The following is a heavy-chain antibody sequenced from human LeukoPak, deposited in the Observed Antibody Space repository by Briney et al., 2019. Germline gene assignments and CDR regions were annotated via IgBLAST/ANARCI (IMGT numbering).Heavy chain of an antibody. J-gene: IGHJ4*02. CDR3: VRLDSSGWYYFDY. V-gene: IGHV5-51*01. CDR2: IYPVDSET. CDR1: GYSFTSYW. Sequence: GESLKISCKGSGYSFTSYWIGWVRQMPGKGREWLGIIYPVDSETRYRPSCQGQFPISAAKSISTSYLQWCRLKASHTASVYCVRLDSSGWYYFDYWGQGTLVTVSS. D-gene: IGHD6-19*01.